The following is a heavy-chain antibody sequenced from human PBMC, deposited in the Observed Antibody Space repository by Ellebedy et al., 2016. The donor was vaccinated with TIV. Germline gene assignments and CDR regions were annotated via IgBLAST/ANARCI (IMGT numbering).Heavy chain of an antibody. D-gene: IGHD5-18*01. Sequence: GESLKISXVASGFTFSEHSMHWVRQAPGKGLEWVAVIWYDGILTYYGDSMKGRFSISRDNANNTLYLQMNSLRAEDTAVYYCARDVHTAVAPYFAYWGQGTLVTVSS. V-gene: IGHV3-33*01. CDR3: ARDVHTAVAPYFAY. CDR2: IWYDGILT. J-gene: IGHJ4*02. CDR1: GFTFSEHS.